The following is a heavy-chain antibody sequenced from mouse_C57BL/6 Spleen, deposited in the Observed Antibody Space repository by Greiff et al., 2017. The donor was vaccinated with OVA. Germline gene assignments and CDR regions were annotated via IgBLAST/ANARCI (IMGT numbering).Heavy chain of an antibody. V-gene: IGHV1-61*01. J-gene: IGHJ1*03. CDR3: ARRLTGTSWYFDV. CDR1: GYTFTSYW. Sequence: VQLQQPGAELVRPGSSVKLSCKASGYTFTSYWMAWVKQRPGQGLEWIGNIYPSDSETHYNQKFKDKATLTVDKSSSTAYMQLSSLTSEDAAVYYCARRLTGTSWYFDVWGTGTTVTVSS. CDR2: IYPSDSET. D-gene: IGHD4-1*01.